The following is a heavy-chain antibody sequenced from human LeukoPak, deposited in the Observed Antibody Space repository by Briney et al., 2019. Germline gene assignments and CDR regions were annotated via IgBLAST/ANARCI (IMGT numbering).Heavy chain of an antibody. CDR2: MHHSGST. Sequence: KPSETLSLTCTVSGYSITSGYYWAWIRHPPGLGLQWIGSMHHSGSTYKNPSVESRVTLSVDASKNQLSLRLPSVTDADTAIYYCGREGTQSNIWYFEEANNWLDRWGEGTLVTVSS. CDR3: GREGTQSNIWYFEEANNWLDR. CDR1: GYSITSGYY. D-gene: IGHD6-13*01. J-gene: IGHJ5*02. V-gene: IGHV4-38-2*02.